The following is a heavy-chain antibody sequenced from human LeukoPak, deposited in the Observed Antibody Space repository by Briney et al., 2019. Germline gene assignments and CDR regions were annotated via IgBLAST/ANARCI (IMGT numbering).Heavy chain of an antibody. Sequence: GGSLRLSCAASGFTFSSYSLNWVRQAPGKGLEWVSSISSSSDYIYYADSVRGRFTISRYNAKNSLYLQMNSLRAEDTAVYYCARLIPKNYYDSSGYNDYWGQGTLVTVSS. CDR2: ISSSSDYI. CDR3: ARLIPKNYYDSSGYNDY. J-gene: IGHJ4*02. CDR1: GFTFSSYS. D-gene: IGHD3-22*01. V-gene: IGHV3-21*01.